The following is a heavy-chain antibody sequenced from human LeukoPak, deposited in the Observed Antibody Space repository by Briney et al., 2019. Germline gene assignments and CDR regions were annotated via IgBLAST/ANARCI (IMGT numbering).Heavy chain of an antibody. J-gene: IGHJ4*02. CDR2: IYSGGNT. D-gene: IGHD1-26*01. CDR3: ARYPWGVGGTH. Sequence: PGGSLRLSCAASGLTVSSNYMSWVRLAPGKGLEWVSLIYSGGNTYYADSVKGRFTISRDNSKNTLFLQMNSLRAEDTAVYYCARYPWGVGGTHWGRGTLVTVSS. V-gene: IGHV3-53*01. CDR1: GLTVSSNY.